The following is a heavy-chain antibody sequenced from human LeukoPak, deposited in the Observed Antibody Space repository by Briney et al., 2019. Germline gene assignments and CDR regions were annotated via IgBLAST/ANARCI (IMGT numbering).Heavy chain of an antibody. Sequence: SETLSLTCAVSGDSGSSHYWTWIRQPPGKGLEWIGHISLTGTTNYNPSLKSRVTISVDPFKSQFSLILTSVTAADTAVYYCARIESGGTYFYYYYMDVWGKGTAVTVSS. J-gene: IGHJ6*03. CDR1: GDSGSSHY. V-gene: IGHV4-59*02. CDR2: ISLTGTT. D-gene: IGHD1-26*01. CDR3: ARIESGGTYFYYYYMDV.